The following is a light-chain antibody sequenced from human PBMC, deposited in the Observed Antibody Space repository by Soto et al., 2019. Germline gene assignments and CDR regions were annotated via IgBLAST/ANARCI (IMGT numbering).Light chain of an antibody. Sequence: QSALTQPASVSGSPGQSITISCTGTSSDVGGYNYVSWYQLHPGKAPKLIIYEVTKRPSGVPDRFSGSKSGNSASLTVSGLQAEDEGDYFCSSYARRNNLLFGGGTKLTVL. CDR1: SSDVGGYNY. J-gene: IGLJ2*01. CDR2: EVT. V-gene: IGLV2-8*01. CDR3: SSYARRNNLL.